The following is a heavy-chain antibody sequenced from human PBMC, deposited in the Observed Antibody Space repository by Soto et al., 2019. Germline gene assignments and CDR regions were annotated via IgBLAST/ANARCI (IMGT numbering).Heavy chain of an antibody. J-gene: IGHJ4*02. V-gene: IGHV3-23*01. CDR1: GFTFSSYV. CDR2: ISASAGST. CDR3: AKGGLGTPNYYFDY. D-gene: IGHD1-1*01. Sequence: PGGALRLSCAASGFTFSSYVMSWVRQAPGKGLEWVSAISASAGSTYYADSVKGRFTISRDNSKNTLYLQMNSLRAEDTAVYYCAKGGLGTPNYYFDYWGQGPLVTVS.